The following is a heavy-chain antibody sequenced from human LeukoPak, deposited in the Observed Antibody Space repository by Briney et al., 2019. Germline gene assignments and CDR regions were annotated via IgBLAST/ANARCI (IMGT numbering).Heavy chain of an antibody. V-gene: IGHV3-7*01. CDR1: GFTFSSYW. CDR2: IKQDGSEK. D-gene: IGHD3-3*01. CDR3: ARGSETYYDFWSGYPFDY. Sequence: SGGSLRLSCAASGFTFSSYWMSWVRQAPGKGLEWVANIKQDGSEKYYVDSVKGRFTISRDNAKNSLYLQMNSLRAEDTAVYYCARGSETYYDFWSGYPFDYWGQGTLVTVSS. J-gene: IGHJ4*02.